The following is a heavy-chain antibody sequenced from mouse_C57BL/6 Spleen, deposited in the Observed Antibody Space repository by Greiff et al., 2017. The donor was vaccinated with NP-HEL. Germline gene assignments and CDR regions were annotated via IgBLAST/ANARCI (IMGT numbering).Heavy chain of an antibody. D-gene: IGHD1-1*01. V-gene: IGHV1-52*01. CDR3: ARYYGSSYRRYFDV. J-gene: IGHJ1*03. CDR2: IDPSDSET. Sequence: QVQLQQPGAELVRPGSSVKLSCKASGYTFTSYWMHWVKQRPIQGLEWIGNIDPSDSETHYNQKFKDKATLTVAKSSSTAYMQLSSLTSEDYAVYYCARYYGSSYRRYFDVWGTGTTVTVSS. CDR1: GYTFTSYW.